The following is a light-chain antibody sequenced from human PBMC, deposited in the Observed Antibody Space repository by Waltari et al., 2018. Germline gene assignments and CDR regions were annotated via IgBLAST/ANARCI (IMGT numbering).Light chain of an antibody. CDR2: DAN. CDR3: QHRISWPYT. Sequence: DIVLTQSRATLSLSPGERATLPSRASQSLSGYLAWYQQSPGQAPRLLIYDANHRATGIPARFSGSGSGTDFTLTISSLEPEDFVVYYCQHRISWPYTSGQGTKLQI. CDR1: QSLSGY. V-gene: IGKV3-11*01. J-gene: IGKJ2*01.